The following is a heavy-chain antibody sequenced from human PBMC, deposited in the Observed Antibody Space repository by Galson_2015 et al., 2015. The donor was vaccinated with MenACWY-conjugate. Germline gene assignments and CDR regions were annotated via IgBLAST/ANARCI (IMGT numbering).Heavy chain of an antibody. CDR1: GFIFNTYW. CDR2: INPGGSST. CDR3: AKTRGASFYVGS. J-gene: IGHJ4*02. Sequence: SLRLSCAASGFIFNTYWMHWVRQAPGKGLVWVSRINPGGSSTTYADSVKDRFTISRDNAKNTLYLQMNSLRPEDTAVFYCAKTRGASFYVGSWGQGTLVTVSS. D-gene: IGHD1-26*01. V-gene: IGHV3-74*01.